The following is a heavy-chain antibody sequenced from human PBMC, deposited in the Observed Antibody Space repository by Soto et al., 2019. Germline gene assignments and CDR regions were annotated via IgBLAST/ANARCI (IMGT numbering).Heavy chain of an antibody. Sequence: PSETLSLTCTVSGDSISGTSFYWSWIRQPPGKGLEWIGYISYRGTTSYNPSLESRVTISADTSTNQFSLKLSSVTAADTAVYYCARESWAVDGPSVFAYWGQGALVTVSS. V-gene: IGHV4-61*01. CDR3: ARESWAVDGPSVFAY. J-gene: IGHJ4*02. CDR2: ISYRGTT. CDR1: GDSISGTSFY. D-gene: IGHD3-16*01.